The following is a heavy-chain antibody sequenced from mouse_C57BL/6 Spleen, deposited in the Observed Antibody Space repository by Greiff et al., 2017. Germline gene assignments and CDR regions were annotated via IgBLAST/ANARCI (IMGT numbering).Heavy chain of an antibody. CDR3: ARRSSYYYGSSYPDY. CDR1: GYTFTSYW. V-gene: IGHV1-69*01. J-gene: IGHJ2*01. CDR2: IDPSDSYT. D-gene: IGHD1-1*01. Sequence: QVQLQQPGAELVMPGASVKLSCKASGYTFTSYWMHWVKQRPGQGLEWIGEIDPSDSYTNYNQKFKGKSTLTVDKSSSTPYMQLSSLTSEDSAVYYCARRSSYYYGSSYPDYWGQGTTLTVSS.